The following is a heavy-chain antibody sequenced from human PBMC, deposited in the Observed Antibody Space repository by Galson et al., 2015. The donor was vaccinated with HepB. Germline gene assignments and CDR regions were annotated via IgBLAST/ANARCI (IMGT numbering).Heavy chain of an antibody. J-gene: IGHJ1*01. CDR1: GFTFSSYG. CDR3: AKGDVTYYYDSSGYLGVAGPAEYFQH. CDR2: ISYDGSNK. V-gene: IGHV3-30*18. D-gene: IGHD3-22*01. Sequence: SLRLSCAASGFTFSSYGMHWVRQAPGKGLEWVAVISYDGSNKYYADSVKGRFTISRDNSKNTLYLQMNSLRAEDTAVYYCAKGDVTYYYDSSGYLGVAGPAEYFQHWGQGTLVTVSS.